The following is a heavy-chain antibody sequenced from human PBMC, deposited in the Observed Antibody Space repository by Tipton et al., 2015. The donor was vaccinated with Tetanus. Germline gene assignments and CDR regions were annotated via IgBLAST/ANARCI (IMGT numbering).Heavy chain of an antibody. CDR2: INPNSGVT. Sequence: QVQLVQSGAEMKKPGSSVKVSCKASGYSFTGYYMHWLRQAPGQGLEWMGWINPNSGVTDCARKFQGRVTMTSDTSIGTAYMELSSLRSDDTAIYYCARDMRSNWFDPWGQGILVTVSS. D-gene: IGHD3-16*01. CDR3: ARDMRSNWFDP. CDR1: GYSFTGYY. V-gene: IGHV1-2*02. J-gene: IGHJ5*02.